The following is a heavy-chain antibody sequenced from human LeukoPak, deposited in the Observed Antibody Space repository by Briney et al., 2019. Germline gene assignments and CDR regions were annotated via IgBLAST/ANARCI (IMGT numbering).Heavy chain of an antibody. Sequence: GASVKVSCKASGYTFTSYGISWVRQAPGQGLEWMGWISAYNGNTNYAQKFQGRVTITADESTGTAYMELSSLRSEDTAVYYCARERRGGSYFTEKRLDHWGQGTLVAVSS. J-gene: IGHJ4*02. CDR1: GYTFTSYG. CDR2: ISAYNGNT. V-gene: IGHV1-18*01. D-gene: IGHD1-26*01. CDR3: ARERRGGSYFTEKRLDH.